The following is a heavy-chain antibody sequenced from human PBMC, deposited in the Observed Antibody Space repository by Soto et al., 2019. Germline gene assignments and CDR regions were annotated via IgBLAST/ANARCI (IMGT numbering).Heavy chain of an antibody. V-gene: IGHV4-39*01. CDR2: LYYSGST. Sequence: GKGLEWIGSLYYSGSTYYNPSLKGRVTTSVDTSKNQFSLKLSSVTAADTAVYYCARIYFTDIDGIPDAIEDTAVLLNGSTDL. D-gene: IGHD2-2*01. J-gene: IGHJ2*01. CDR3: ARIYFTDIDGIPDAIEDTAVLLNGSTDL.